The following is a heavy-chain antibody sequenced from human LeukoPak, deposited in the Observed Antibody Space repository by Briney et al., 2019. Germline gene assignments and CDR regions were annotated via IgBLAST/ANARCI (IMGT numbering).Heavy chain of an antibody. V-gene: IGHV1-24*01. D-gene: IGHD3-10*01. CDR1: GYTLTELS. Sequence: ASVKVSCKVSGYTLTELSMHWVRQAPGKGLEWMGGFDPEDGETIYAQKFQGRVTMTEDTSTDIAYMELSSLRSEDTAVYYCATAIIWFGVFDPWGQGTLVTVSS. J-gene: IGHJ5*02. CDR2: FDPEDGET. CDR3: ATAIIWFGVFDP.